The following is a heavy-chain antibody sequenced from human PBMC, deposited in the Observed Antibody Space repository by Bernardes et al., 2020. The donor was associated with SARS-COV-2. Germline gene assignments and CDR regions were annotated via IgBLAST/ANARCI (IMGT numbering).Heavy chain of an antibody. CDR3: ASLWGMDV. D-gene: IGHD2-21*01. CDR2: ISSSSSYI. V-gene: IGHV3-21*01. J-gene: IGHJ6*02. Sequence: PGKGLEWVSSISSSSSYIYYADSVKGRFTISRDNAKNSLYLQMNSLRDEDTAVYYCASLWGMDVWGQGTTVTGSS.